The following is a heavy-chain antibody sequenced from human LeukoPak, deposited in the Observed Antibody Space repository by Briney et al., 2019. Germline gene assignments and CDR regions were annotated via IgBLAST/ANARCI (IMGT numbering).Heavy chain of an antibody. Sequence: GGSLRLSCAASGFTFSSYWMSWVRQAPGKGLEWVANIKQDGSEKYYVDSVQGQFTISRDNAKNSLYLQMNSLRAEDTAVYYCARDLAVAAAGNFDYWGQGTLVTVSS. CDR3: ARDLAVAAAGNFDY. D-gene: IGHD6-13*01. CDR1: GFTFSSYW. J-gene: IGHJ4*02. CDR2: IKQDGSEK. V-gene: IGHV3-7*01.